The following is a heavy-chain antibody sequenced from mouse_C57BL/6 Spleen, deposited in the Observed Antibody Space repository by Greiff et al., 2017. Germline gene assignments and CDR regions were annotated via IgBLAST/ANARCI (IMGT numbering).Heavy chain of an antibody. V-gene: IGHV1-50*01. J-gene: IGHJ4*01. CDR2: IDPSDSYT. D-gene: IGHD1-1*01. CDR3: ARKDYGSSYGYAMDY. CDR1: GYTFTSYW. Sequence: QVQLQQPGAELVKPGASVKLSCKASGYTFTSYWMQWVKQRPGPGLEWIGEIDPSDSYTNYNQKFKGKATLTVDTSSSTAYMQLSSLTSEDSAVYYCARKDYGSSYGYAMDYWGQGTSVTVSS.